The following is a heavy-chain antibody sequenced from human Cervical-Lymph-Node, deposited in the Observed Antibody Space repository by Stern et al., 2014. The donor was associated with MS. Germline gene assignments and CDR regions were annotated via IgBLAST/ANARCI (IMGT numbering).Heavy chain of an antibody. D-gene: IGHD5-18*01. CDR2: VVGLNGDT. J-gene: IGHJ5*02. V-gene: IGHV1-58*03. CDR1: GITFSQSA. Sequence: QLLESGPEVKKPGTSVKVSCKASGITFSQSAVQWLRQARGQRLEWIGGVVGLNGDTNYAQSFQERVTITRDMSTSTVFMELRSLRSEDTAVYYCASERYTYYDDQRPPGGFGPWGQGTLVTVSS. CDR3: ASERYTYYDDQRPPGGFGP.